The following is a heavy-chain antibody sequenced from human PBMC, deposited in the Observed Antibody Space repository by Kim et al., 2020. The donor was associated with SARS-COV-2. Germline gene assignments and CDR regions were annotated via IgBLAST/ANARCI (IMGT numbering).Heavy chain of an antibody. Sequence: SETLSLTCAIYGGSLSGYYWTWIRQPPGKGLEWIGEINHRGSTNSNPSLKSRVTISVDTSKNQLSLKLNSVTAADTAVYYCARGILKLDDSIIKGWFDLWGRGTRVTVSS. CDR3: ARGILKLDDSIIKGWFDL. D-gene: IGHD2-15*01. CDR2: INHRGST. CDR1: GGSLSGYY. J-gene: IGHJ2*01. V-gene: IGHV4-34*01.